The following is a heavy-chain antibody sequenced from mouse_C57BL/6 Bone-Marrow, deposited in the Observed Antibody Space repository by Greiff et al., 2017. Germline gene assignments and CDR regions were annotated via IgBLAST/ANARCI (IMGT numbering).Heavy chain of an antibody. J-gene: IGHJ2*01. CDR2: IRNKANGYTT. CDR1: GFTFTDYY. V-gene: IGHV7-3*01. Sequence: EVQRVEPGGGLVQPGGSLSLSCAASGFTFTDYYMSWVRQPPGKALEWLGFIRNKANGYTTEYSASVKGRFTISRDNSQSILYLQMNALRAEDSATYYCARYTPYGYYPYWGQGTTLTVSS. D-gene: IGHD2-3*01. CDR3: ARYTPYGYYPY.